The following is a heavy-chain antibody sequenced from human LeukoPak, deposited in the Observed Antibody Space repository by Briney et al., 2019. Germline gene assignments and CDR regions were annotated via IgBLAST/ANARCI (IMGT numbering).Heavy chain of an antibody. CDR1: GFTFSNYA. CDR2: ISGSGGST. J-gene: IGHJ4*02. Sequence: GGSLRLSCAACGFTFSNYAMSWVRQAPGKGLEWVSAISGSGGSTYYADSVKGRFTISRDNSKNTLYLQMNSLRAEDTAVYYCARVSNYSALDYWGQGTLVTVSS. CDR3: ARVSNYSALDY. V-gene: IGHV3-23*01. D-gene: IGHD4/OR15-4a*01.